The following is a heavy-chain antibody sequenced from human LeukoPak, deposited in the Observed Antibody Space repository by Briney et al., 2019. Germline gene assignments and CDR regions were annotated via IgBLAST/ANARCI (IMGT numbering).Heavy chain of an antibody. CDR2: VFSSGST. Sequence: PSETLSLTCTVSSDSISNHYWNWIRQPPGKGLEWIGYVFSSGSTDYNPSLKSRVTISLDTSRNLFSLSLTSVTAADTAVYYCGRHFGSSSGSFYTDYWGQGTLVTVSS. V-gene: IGHV4-59*08. D-gene: IGHD3-10*01. CDR1: SDSISNHY. CDR3: GRHFGSSSGSFYTDY. J-gene: IGHJ4*02.